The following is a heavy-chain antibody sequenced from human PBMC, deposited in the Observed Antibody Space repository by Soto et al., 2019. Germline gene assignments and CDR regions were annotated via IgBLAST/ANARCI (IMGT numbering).Heavy chain of an antibody. V-gene: IGHV3-48*03. J-gene: IGHJ5*02. D-gene: IGHD3-10*01. CDR3: ARYSRSAGSYYTEP. Sequence: EVQLVESGGGLVQPGGSLRLSCAASGLSFSDYEMNWVRQAPGKGLEWVSYISSSGRTISYADSMKGRFTISRDNAKNALYLQMNSLRAEDTAVYYCARYSRSAGSYYTEPWGRGTLVTVSS. CDR2: ISSSGRTI. CDR1: GLSFSDYE.